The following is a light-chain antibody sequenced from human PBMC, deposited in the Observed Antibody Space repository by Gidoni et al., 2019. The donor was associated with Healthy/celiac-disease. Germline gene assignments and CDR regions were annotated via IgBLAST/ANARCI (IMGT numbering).Light chain of an antibody. CDR2: KAS. Sequence: DIQMTQSPSTLSASVGDSVTITCRASQSISIWLAWYQQKPGKAPKLLISKASTLESGVPSRFSCSGSGTEFTLTVSSLQPDDFATYYCQQFSNYPLTFGGGTHLEIK. V-gene: IGKV1-5*03. CDR1: QSISIW. CDR3: QQFSNYPLT. J-gene: IGKJ4*01.